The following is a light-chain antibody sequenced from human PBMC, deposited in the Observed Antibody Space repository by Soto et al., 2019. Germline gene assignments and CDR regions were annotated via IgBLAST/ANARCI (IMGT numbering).Light chain of an antibody. J-gene: IGKJ2*01. CDR1: QDVSIF. Sequence: EILLAQSPATLSLSPGERATLSCKASQDVSIFLAWYQQKPGQAPRLHIHDASNRATGVPARFSGSGSGRDFTLTITSLEPEDFAVYYCQQRSTWLYTFGQGTKLEV. CDR3: QQRSTWLYT. CDR2: DAS. V-gene: IGKV3-11*02.